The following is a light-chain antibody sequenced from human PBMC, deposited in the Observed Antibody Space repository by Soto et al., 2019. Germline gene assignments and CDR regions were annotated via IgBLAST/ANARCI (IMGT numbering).Light chain of an antibody. J-gene: IGLJ1*01. V-gene: IGLV1-40*01. CDR1: SSNIGAGYD. CDR3: QSYDSSLGAYV. Sequence: QSVLTQPPSVSGAPGQRVTISCTGSSSNIGAGYDVHWYQQLPGTAPKLPIYVNSNRPSGVPDRFSGSQSGTSASLAITGLQAEDEADYYCQSYDSSLGAYVFGTGTKLTVL. CDR2: VNS.